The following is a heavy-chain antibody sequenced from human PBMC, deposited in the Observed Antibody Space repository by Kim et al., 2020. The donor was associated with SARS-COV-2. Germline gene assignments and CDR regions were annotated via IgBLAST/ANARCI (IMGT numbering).Heavy chain of an antibody. D-gene: IGHD4-17*01. J-gene: IGHJ6*02. Sequence: GGSLRLSCAASGFTVSSNYMSWVRQAPGKGLEWVSVIYSGGSTYYADSVKGRFTISRDNSKNTLYLQMNSLRAEDTAVYYCARDLMTTGFIYYGMDVWGQGTTVTVSS. CDR2: IYSGGST. CDR1: GFTVSSNY. V-gene: IGHV3-53*01. CDR3: ARDLMTTGFIYYGMDV.